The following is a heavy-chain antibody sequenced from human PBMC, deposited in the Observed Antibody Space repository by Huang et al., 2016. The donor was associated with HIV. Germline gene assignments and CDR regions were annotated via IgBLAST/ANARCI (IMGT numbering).Heavy chain of an antibody. CDR3: ARHGRVAGHYYNNMDV. J-gene: IGHJ6*02. CDR2: RYYSGNT. CDR1: GGSISSSSYY. D-gene: IGHD6-19*01. Sequence: LQLQESGPGLVKSSETLSLICTVSGGSISSSSYYWGWIRQPPGKGPEWIGSRYYSGNTYYNPPLKSRVTISVDTSKNQFSLKVNSVTAADTAVYYCARHGRVAGHYYNNMDVWGRGTTVTVSS. V-gene: IGHV4-39*01.